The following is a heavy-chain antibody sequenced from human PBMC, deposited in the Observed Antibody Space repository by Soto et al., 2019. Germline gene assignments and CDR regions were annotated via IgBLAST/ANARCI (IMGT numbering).Heavy chain of an antibody. CDR3: AHAYGGTSWPNDAFDV. CDR2: IYWDDDT. D-gene: IGHD2-2*01. V-gene: IGHV2-5*02. CDR1: GFSLSADGVA. Sequence: ITLKESGPTLVKPTQSLTLTCTFSGFSLSADGVAVGWIRQPPGKALEWLALIYWDDDTRYRPSLKSRLTITKDTSKNHVVLTMINLDPVDTATYYCAHAYGGTSWPNDAFDVWAKGQWSPSLQ. J-gene: IGHJ3*01.